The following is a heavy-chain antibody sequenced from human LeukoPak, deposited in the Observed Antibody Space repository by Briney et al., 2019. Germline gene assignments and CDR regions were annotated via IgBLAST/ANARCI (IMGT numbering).Heavy chain of an antibody. CDR1: GGSISSSNW. CDR2: IYYSGST. Sequence: SGTLSLTCAVSGGSISSSNWWSWVRQPPGKGLEWIGYIYYSGSTYYNPSLKSRVTISVDTSKNQFSLKLSSVTAADTAVYYCARGGCSSTSCYGWFDPWGQGTLVTVSS. V-gene: IGHV4-4*02. CDR3: ARGGCSSTSCYGWFDP. D-gene: IGHD2-2*01. J-gene: IGHJ5*02.